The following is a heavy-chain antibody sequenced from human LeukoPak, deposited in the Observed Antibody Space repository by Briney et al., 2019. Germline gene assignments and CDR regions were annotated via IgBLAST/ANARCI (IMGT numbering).Heavy chain of an antibody. CDR3: ARDKATVNTRGAFDI. Sequence: SETLSLTCTVSGGSISSGGYYWSWIRQPPGKGLEWIGYIYYSGSTNYNPSLKSRVTISVDTSKNQFSLKLSSVTAADTAVYYCARDKATVNTRGAFDIWGQGTMVTVSS. CDR2: IYYSGST. J-gene: IGHJ3*02. D-gene: IGHD4-11*01. V-gene: IGHV4-61*08. CDR1: GGSISSGGYY.